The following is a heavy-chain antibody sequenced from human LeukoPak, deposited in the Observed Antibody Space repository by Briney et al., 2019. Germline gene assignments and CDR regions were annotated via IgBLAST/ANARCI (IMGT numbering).Heavy chain of an antibody. CDR1: GGSISSYY. CDR2: IYYSGST. D-gene: IGHD3-10*02. Sequence: SETLSLTCTVSGGSISSYYWSWIRQPPGKGLEWIGYIYYSGSTNYNPSLKSRVTISVDTFKNQFSLKLSSVTAADTAVYYCARGSGYYYVRPFDYWGQGTLVTVSS. J-gene: IGHJ4*02. CDR3: ARGSGYYYVRPFDY. V-gene: IGHV4-59*01.